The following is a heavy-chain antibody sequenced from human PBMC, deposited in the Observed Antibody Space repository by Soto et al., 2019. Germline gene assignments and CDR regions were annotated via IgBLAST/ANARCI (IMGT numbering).Heavy chain of an antibody. Sequence: PSETLSLTCTVSGGSISSNSHFWGWIRQPPGKGLEWIASIYYSGNTYYNTSLKSRVTISVDTSKNQFSLKLTSVTAADTAVYYCARIEGATLDYWGQGTLVTVS. CDR1: GGSISSNSHF. CDR3: ARIEGATLDY. CDR2: IYYSGNT. J-gene: IGHJ4*02. D-gene: IGHD1-26*01. V-gene: IGHV4-39*01.